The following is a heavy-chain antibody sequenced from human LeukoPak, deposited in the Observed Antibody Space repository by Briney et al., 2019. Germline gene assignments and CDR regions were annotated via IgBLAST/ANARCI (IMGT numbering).Heavy chain of an antibody. Sequence: GRSLRLSCAVSGFTFDDYGMHWVRQAPGKDLEWVSGISWSSGSRGYADSVKGRFTISRDNAKNSLYLQMNSLRPEDTALYYCAEDVSTGGVEPGYFYGMDVWGQGTTVTVSS. CDR2: ISWSSGSR. D-gene: IGHD3-16*01. V-gene: IGHV3-9*01. J-gene: IGHJ6*02. CDR3: AEDVSTGGVEPGYFYGMDV. CDR1: GFTFDDYG.